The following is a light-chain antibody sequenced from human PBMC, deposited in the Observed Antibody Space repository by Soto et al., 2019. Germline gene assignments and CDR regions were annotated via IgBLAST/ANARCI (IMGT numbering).Light chain of an antibody. Sequence: EIVMTQSPATLSVSPEERATLSCRASQSVSSNLAWYQQTPGQAPRLLIYGASARATGIPARFSGSGSGTEFTLTISSLQSEDFAVYYCQQDNNWPLTFGGGTKVEIK. CDR3: QQDNNWPLT. V-gene: IGKV3-15*01. CDR2: GAS. CDR1: QSVSSN. J-gene: IGKJ4*01.